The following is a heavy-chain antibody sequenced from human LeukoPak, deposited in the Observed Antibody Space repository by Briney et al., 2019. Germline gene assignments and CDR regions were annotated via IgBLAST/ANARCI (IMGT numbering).Heavy chain of an antibody. CDR2: ISSSSSYI. J-gene: IGHJ6*02. D-gene: IGHD3-3*01. Sequence: GGSLRLSCAASEFTFSSYSMNWVRQAPGKGLEWAPSISSSSSYIYYADSVKGRFTISRDNAKNSLYLQMNSLRAEDTAVYYCARDTYDFWSGYYSKGYYYYYGMDVWGQGTTVTVSS. V-gene: IGHV3-21*01. CDR3: ARDTYDFWSGYYSKGYYYYYGMDV. CDR1: EFTFSSYS.